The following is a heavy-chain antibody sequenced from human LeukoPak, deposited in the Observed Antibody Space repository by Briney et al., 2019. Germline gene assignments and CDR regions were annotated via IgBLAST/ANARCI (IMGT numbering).Heavy chain of an antibody. J-gene: IGHJ4*02. V-gene: IGHV3-30*18. CDR3: AKDPGSSSSGTGY. Sequence: GGSLRLSCAASGFTFSSYGMHWVRQAPGKGLEWVAVISYDGSNKYYADSVKGRFTISRDNSKNTLYLQMNSLRAEDTAVYYCAKDPGSSSSGTGYWGQGTLVTVSS. D-gene: IGHD6-6*01. CDR1: GFTFSSYG. CDR2: ISYDGSNK.